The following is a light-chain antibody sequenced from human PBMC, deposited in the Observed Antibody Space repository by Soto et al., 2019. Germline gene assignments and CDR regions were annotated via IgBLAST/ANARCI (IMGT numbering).Light chain of an antibody. Sequence: DIQMTQSPSSLSASLGDTVTITCRASQGISTLLAWYQQKPGKAPKSLIYFASSLQSGVPSRFTGSGSGIDFTITISSLLPEDFATYYCQQFHSYPITFGQGTRLEIK. V-gene: IGKV1D-16*01. CDR3: QQFHSYPIT. CDR1: QGISTL. J-gene: IGKJ5*01. CDR2: FAS.